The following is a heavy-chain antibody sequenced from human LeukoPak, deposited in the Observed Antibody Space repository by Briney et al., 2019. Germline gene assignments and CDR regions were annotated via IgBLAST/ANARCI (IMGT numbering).Heavy chain of an antibody. CDR1: GGSISSNSYY. V-gene: IGHV4-39*01. CDR3: ARHVATNYYYNYYGLDV. J-gene: IGHJ6*02. Sequence: PSETLSLTCAVSGGSISSNSYYWGWVRQSPGKGLEWIGAIYYSGNTYYSPSLKSRVTISADTSKNQFSLNLSAVTAADAATYYCARHVATNYYYNYYGLDVWGQGTTVTVTS. CDR2: IYYSGNT.